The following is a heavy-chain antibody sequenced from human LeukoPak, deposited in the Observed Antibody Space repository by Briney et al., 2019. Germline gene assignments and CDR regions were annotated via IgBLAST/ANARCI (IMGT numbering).Heavy chain of an antibody. CDR1: GYTFTSYY. Sequence: ASVKVSCKASGYTFTSYYMHWVRQAPGQGLEWMGIINPSGGSTSYAQKFQGRVTMTRDTSTSTVYMELSSLRSEDTAVYYCASNYYDSSGRLHYFYYWGQGTLVTVSS. D-gene: IGHD3-22*01. CDR3: ASNYYDSSGRLHYFYY. V-gene: IGHV1-46*01. J-gene: IGHJ4*02. CDR2: INPSGGST.